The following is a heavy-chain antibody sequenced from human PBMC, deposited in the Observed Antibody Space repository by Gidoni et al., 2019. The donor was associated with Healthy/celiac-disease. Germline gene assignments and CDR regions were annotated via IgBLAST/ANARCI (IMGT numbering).Heavy chain of an antibody. J-gene: IGHJ6*02. CDR3: ARESTVTTGGDGYGMDV. V-gene: IGHV1-69*01. Sequence: QVQLVQSGAEVKKPGSSVKVSCKASGGTFSSYAISWVRQAPGQGLEWMGGIIPTFGTANYAQKFQGRVTITADESTSKAYMELSSLRSEDTAVYYCARESTVTTGGDGYGMDVWGQGTTVTVSS. CDR2: IIPTFGTA. CDR1: GGTFSSYA. D-gene: IGHD4-17*01.